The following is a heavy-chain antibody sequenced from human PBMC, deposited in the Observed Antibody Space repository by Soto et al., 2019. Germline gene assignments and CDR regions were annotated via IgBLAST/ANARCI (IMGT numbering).Heavy chain of an antibody. J-gene: IGHJ6*02. D-gene: IGHD3-10*01. CDR1: GFTFSSYW. CDR3: ARGMGWFGELGMDV. Sequence: QRLSCAASGFTFSSYWMSWVRQAPGKGLEWVANIKQDGSEKYYVDSVKGRFTISRDNAKNSLYLQMNSLRAEDTAVYYCARGMGWFGELGMDVWGQGTTVTVSS. CDR2: IKQDGSEK. V-gene: IGHV3-7*01.